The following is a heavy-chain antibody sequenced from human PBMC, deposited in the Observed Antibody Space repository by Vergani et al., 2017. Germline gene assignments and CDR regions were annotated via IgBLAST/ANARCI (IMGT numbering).Heavy chain of an antibody. CDR3: AREVAVAGTVYYYYMDV. CDR1: GGSFSGYY. Sequence: QVQLHESGPGLLKPSETLSLTCAVYGGSFSGYYWSWIRQPPGKGLEWIGEINHSGSTNYNPSLKSRVTISVDTSKNQFSLKLSSVTAADTAVYYCAREVAVAGTVYYYYMDVWGKGTTVTVSS. CDR2: INHSGST. D-gene: IGHD6-19*01. J-gene: IGHJ6*03. V-gene: IGHV4-34*01.